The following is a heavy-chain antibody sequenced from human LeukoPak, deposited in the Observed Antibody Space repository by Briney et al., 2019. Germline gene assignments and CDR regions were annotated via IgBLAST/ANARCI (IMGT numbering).Heavy chain of an antibody. Sequence: GESPKISCKGSGYSLTSLWIGWVRQMPGKGLEWMGIFYPGGTDSIYNPFFQGQVTISADKSISTDYLQWSSLKASDTTVYYCARPGVPGPSFSAFDIWGQERVLTVSS. J-gene: IGHJ3*02. CDR2: FYPGGTDS. D-gene: IGHD2-2*01. V-gene: IGHV5-51*01. CDR3: ARPGVPGPSFSAFDI. CDR1: GYSLTSLW.